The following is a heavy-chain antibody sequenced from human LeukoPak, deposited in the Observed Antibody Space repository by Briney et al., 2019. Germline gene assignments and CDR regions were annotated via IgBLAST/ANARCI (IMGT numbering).Heavy chain of an antibody. J-gene: IGHJ4*02. CDR1: GYTFTSYG. Sequence: ASVKVSCKASGYTFTSYGISWVRQAPGQGLEWMGWISAYNGNTNYAQKLQGRVTMTTDTSTSTAYMELRSLRSDDTAVYYFARVRVQQLVRGAFYYLRQGTLVTVSS. D-gene: IGHD6-13*01. CDR2: ISAYNGNT. V-gene: IGHV1-18*01. CDR3: ARVRVQQLVRGAFYY.